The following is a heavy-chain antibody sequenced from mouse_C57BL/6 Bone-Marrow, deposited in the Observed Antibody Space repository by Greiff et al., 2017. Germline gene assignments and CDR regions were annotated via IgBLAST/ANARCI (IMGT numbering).Heavy chain of an antibody. CDR2: ISNGGGST. D-gene: IGHD1-1*01. V-gene: IGHV5-12*01. CDR3: ARQRCLLLRPHWYFGV. Sequence: EVMLVESGGGLVQPGGSLKLSCAASGFTFSDYYMNWVRQTPEKRLAWVAYISNGGGSTYYTDTVKGRYTFSRDNAKNTLDLQLSRLKSEDTGMYYCARQRCLLLRPHWYFGVWGTGTTVTVSS. J-gene: IGHJ1*03. CDR1: GFTFSDYY.